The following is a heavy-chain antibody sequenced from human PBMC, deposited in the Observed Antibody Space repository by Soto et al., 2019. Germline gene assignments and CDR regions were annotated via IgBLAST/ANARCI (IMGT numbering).Heavy chain of an antibody. V-gene: IGHV3-30*18. Sequence: GGSLRLSCAASGFTFSSYGMHWVRQAPGKGLEWVAVISYDGSNKYYADSVKGRFTISRDNSKNTLYLQMNSLRAEDTAVYYCAKEETPNYSNHPPDNNYYYYMDVWGKGTTVTVSS. CDR2: ISYDGSNK. J-gene: IGHJ6*03. CDR1: GFTFSSYG. D-gene: IGHD4-4*01. CDR3: AKEETPNYSNHPPDNNYYYYMDV.